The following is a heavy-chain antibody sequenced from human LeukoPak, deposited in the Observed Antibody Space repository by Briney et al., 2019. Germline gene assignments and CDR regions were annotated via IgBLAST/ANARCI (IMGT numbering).Heavy chain of an antibody. CDR2: IYPGDSDT. V-gene: IGHV5-51*01. CDR1: GYNYSNYW. CDR3: ARHGSPIPPMVRGVIPDY. Sequence: GESLKISCKGSGYNYSNYWIGWVRQMPGKGLEWMGIIYPGDSDTRYRPSFEGQVTISADKSISTAYLQRSSLKASDTAMYYCARHGSPIPPMVRGVIPDYWGQGTLVTVSS. J-gene: IGHJ4*02. D-gene: IGHD3-10*01.